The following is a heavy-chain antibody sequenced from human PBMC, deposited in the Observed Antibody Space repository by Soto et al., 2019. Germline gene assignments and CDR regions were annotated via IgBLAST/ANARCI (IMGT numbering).Heavy chain of an antibody. D-gene: IGHD6-13*01. CDR3: AKAAAANYYYGMDV. Sequence: GGSLRLSCAASGFTFSSYGMHWVRQAPGKGLEWVAVISYDGSNKYYADSVKGRFTISRDNSKNTLYLQMNSLRAEDTAVYYCAKAAAANYYYGMDVWGQGTTVTVSS. J-gene: IGHJ6*02. CDR1: GFTFSSYG. CDR2: ISYDGSNK. V-gene: IGHV3-30*18.